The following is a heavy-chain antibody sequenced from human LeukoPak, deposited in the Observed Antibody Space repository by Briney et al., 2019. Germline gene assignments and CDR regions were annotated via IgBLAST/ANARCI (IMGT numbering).Heavy chain of an antibody. J-gene: IGHJ6*03. CDR2: INSDGSST. D-gene: IGHD4-17*01. V-gene: IGHV3-74*01. CDR1: GFTFSSYW. Sequence: GGSLRLSCAASGFTFSSYWMHWVRQAPGKGLVWVSRINSDGSSTSYADSVKGRFTISRDNAKNTLYLQMNSLRAEDTAVYYCARNGFHYGDYGDYYYYYYMDVWGKGTTVTVSS. CDR3: ARNGFHYGDYGDYYYYYYMDV.